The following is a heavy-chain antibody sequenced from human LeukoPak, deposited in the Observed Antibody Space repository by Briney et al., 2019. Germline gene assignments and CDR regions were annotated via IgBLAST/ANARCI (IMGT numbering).Heavy chain of an antibody. J-gene: IGHJ4*02. D-gene: IGHD3-22*01. Sequence: GGSLRLSCAASGFSFSTHTMHWARQAPGKGLEWVAVMSSYGSNEYYADSVKGRFTISRDNSKNTLYLQMNSLRAEDTAVYYCAKGGYYYDSSGAAFDYWGQGTLGTVSS. CDR3: AKGGYYYDSSGAAFDY. CDR1: GFSFSTHT. V-gene: IGHV3-30*04. CDR2: MSSYGSNE.